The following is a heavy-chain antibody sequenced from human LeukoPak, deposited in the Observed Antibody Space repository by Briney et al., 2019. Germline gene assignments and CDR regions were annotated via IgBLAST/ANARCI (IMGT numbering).Heavy chain of an antibody. CDR3: TTGPHYYDSSGYPHSDWFDP. Sequence: PGGSLRLSCAASGFTFSNAWMSWVRRAPGKGLEWVGRIKSKTDGGTTDYAAPVKGRFTISRDDSKNTLYLQMNSLKTEDTAVYYCTTGPHYYDSSGYPHSDWFDPWGQGTLVTVSS. CDR1: GFTFSNAW. V-gene: IGHV3-15*01. J-gene: IGHJ5*02. D-gene: IGHD3-22*01. CDR2: IKSKTDGGTT.